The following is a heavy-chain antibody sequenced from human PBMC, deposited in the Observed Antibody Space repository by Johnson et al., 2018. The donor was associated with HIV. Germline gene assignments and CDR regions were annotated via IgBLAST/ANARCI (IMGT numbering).Heavy chain of an antibody. CDR1: GFTFSTYA. V-gene: IGHV3-30-3*01. CDR3: AREYSSLSQGAFDI. CDR2: ISYDGNNK. Sequence: VQLVESGGGVAQPGRSLRLSCTASGFTFSTYAMHWVRQAPGKGLEWVAIISYDGNNKYYADSVKGRFTISRDNSKNTLYLQMISLRAEDTALYYCAREYSSLSQGAFDIWGQGTMVTVSS. J-gene: IGHJ3*02. D-gene: IGHD6-6*01.